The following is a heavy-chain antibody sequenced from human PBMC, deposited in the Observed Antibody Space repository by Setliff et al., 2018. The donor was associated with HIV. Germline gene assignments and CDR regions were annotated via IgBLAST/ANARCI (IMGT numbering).Heavy chain of an antibody. CDR3: ARGHYFKDV. J-gene: IGHJ6*02. D-gene: IGHD3-22*01. CDR1: GFRFRGHA. Sequence: GGSLRLSCVASGFRFRGHAMNWVRQAPGKGLEWVSVISGSGGSTFYADSVKGRFTISRDNAKNSLYLQMNSLRAEDTAVYYCARGHYFKDVWGQGTTVTVSS. CDR2: ISGSGGST. V-gene: IGHV3-23*01.